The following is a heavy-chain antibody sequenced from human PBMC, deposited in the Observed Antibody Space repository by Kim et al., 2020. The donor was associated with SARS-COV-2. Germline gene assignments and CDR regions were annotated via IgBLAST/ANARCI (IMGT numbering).Heavy chain of an antibody. CDR2: VSYTGRT. V-gene: IGHV3-23*01. Sequence: GGSLRLSCAASGFTFSSYAMTWVRQTPGKGLEWVSGVSYTGRTYYADSVKGRFTISRDNSKSTLYLQMNSLRDEDTAVYYCAKHLKVTDCGGECYPDCWGQGTLVTVSS. CDR1: GFTFSSYA. CDR3: AKHLKVTDCGGECYPDC. D-gene: IGHD2-21*01. J-gene: IGHJ4*02.